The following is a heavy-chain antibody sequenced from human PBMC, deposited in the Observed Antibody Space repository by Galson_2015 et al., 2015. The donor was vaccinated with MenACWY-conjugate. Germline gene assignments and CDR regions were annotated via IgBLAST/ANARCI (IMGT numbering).Heavy chain of an antibody. CDR1: GGSIGRSNW. Sequence: ETLSLTCAVPGGSIGRSNWWSWVRQPPGKGLEWIGDIYHSGSTKYNPSLKSRVTISVDKSKNQFSLRLNSVTAADTAVYFCASRAPSPSDSSGYYFHYYFDSWGQGTLVTVSS. CDR3: ASRAPSPSDSSGYYFHYYFDS. V-gene: IGHV4-4*01. D-gene: IGHD3-22*01. CDR2: IYHSGST. J-gene: IGHJ4*02.